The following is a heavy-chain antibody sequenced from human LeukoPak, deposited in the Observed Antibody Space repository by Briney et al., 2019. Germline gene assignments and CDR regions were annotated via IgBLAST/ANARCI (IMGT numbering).Heavy chain of an antibody. V-gene: IGHV3-7*01. Sequence: PGGSLRLSCAASGISLSTSWMSWVRQAPGKGPEWLTDIEGDGTKKYYVDSVKGRFTISRDNAKNSVYLQMNNVRAEDTAVYYCARSVGVGGVYFDYWGQGTLVTVSS. D-gene: IGHD1-26*01. CDR1: GISLSTSW. J-gene: IGHJ4*02. CDR2: IEGDGTKK. CDR3: ARSVGVGGVYFDY.